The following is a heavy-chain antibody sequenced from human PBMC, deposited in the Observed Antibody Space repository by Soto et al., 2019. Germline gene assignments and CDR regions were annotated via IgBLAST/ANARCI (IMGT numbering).Heavy chain of an antibody. J-gene: IGHJ5*02. V-gene: IGHV4-61*02. D-gene: IGHD2-15*01. CDR3: ARDSHGYCSGGSCYEGWFDP. Sequence: PSETLSLTCTVSGGSISSGDYYWSWIRQPAGKGLEWIGRIYTSGSTNYNPSLKSRVTMSVDTSKNQFSLKLSSVTAADTAVYYCARDSHGYCSGGSCYEGWFDPWGQGTLVTVS. CDR1: GGSISSGDYY. CDR2: IYTSGST.